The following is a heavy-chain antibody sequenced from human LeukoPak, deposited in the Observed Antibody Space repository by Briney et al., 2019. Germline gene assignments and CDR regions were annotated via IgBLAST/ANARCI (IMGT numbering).Heavy chain of an antibody. Sequence: ASVKVPCKAAGDTLISYYMHCVRHAPGQELEWMAWINPNSGGTNYARKFAGRVTMTRDTSSSTAYRELSRLISNHAAVYYCVSGDYSPDFDYWGQGTLVTVSA. J-gene: IGHJ4*02. CDR1: GDTLISYY. CDR3: VSGDYSPDFDY. D-gene: IGHD4-17*01. V-gene: IGHV1-2*02. CDR2: INPNSGGT.